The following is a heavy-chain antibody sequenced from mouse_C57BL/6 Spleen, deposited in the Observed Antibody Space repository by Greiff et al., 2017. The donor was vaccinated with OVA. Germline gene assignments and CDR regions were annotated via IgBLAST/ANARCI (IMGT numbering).Heavy chain of an antibody. CDR2: IDPENGDT. CDR3: TPPWFAY. J-gene: IGHJ3*01. Sequence: EVQLQESGAELVRPGASVKLSCTASGFNIKDDYMHWVKQRPEQGLEWIGWIDPENGDTEYASKFQGKATITADTSSNTAYLQLSSLTSEDTAVYYCTPPWFAYWGQGTLVTVSA. V-gene: IGHV14-4*01. CDR1: GFNIKDDY.